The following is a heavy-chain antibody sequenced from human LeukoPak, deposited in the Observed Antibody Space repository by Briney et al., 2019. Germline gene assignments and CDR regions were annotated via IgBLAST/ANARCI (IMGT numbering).Heavy chain of an antibody. CDR1: GFTFSSYW. D-gene: IGHD4-17*01. V-gene: IGHV3-74*01. J-gene: IGHJ3*02. CDR2: IISDGSTT. Sequence: GGSLRLSCAASGFTFSSYWMHWVRQAPGKGLVWVSRIISDGSTTSSADSVKGRFTISRDNAKNTLYLQMNSLRAEDTAVYYCARAGYGDLDDAFDIWGQGTMVTVSS. CDR3: ARAGYGDLDDAFDI.